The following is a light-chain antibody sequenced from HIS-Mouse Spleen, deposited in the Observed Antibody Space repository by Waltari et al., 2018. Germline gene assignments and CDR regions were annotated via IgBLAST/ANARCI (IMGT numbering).Light chain of an antibody. J-gene: IGKJ1*01. Sequence: IQMTQHPSSLSASVGNRVTITCRASQSISSYLNWYQQKPGKAPKLLIYAASSLQSGVPSRFSGSGSGTDFTLTISSLQPEDFATYYCQQSYSTPFGQGTKVEIK. CDR3: QQSYSTP. CDR1: QSISSY. V-gene: IGKV1-39*01. CDR2: AAS.